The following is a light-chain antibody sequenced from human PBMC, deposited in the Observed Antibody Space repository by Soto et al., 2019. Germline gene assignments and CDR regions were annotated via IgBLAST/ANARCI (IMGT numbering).Light chain of an antibody. Sequence: QSALTQPASVSGSPGQSITISCTGTSSDVGGYNYVSWYQQHPGKDPKLMIYDVGKRPSGVSNRYSGSKSGNTASLTISGLQAEDEADYYCSSYGSSSTLVFGGGTKLTVL. CDR1: SSDVGGYNY. V-gene: IGLV2-14*01. CDR3: SSYGSSSTLV. CDR2: DVG. J-gene: IGLJ2*01.